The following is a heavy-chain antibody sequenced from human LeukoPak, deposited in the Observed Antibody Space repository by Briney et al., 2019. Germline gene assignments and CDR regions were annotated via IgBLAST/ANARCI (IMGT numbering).Heavy chain of an antibody. D-gene: IGHD3-22*01. J-gene: IGHJ4*02. V-gene: IGHV4-4*02. CDR2: IYHSGST. CDR3: ASLDGYDSSGYYYDFDY. Sequence: PSETLSLTCAVSGGSISSSNWWSWVRQPPGKGLEWIGEIYHSGSTNYNPSLKSRVTISVDKSKNQFSQKLSSVTAADTAVYYCASLDGYDSSGYYYDFDYWGQGTLVTVSS. CDR1: GGSISSSNW.